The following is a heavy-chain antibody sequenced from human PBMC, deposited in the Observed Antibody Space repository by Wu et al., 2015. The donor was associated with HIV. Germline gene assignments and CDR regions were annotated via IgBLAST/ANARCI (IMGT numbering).Heavy chain of an antibody. D-gene: IGHD3-22*01. J-gene: IGHJ4*02. Sequence: QVQLVQSGAEVKKPGSSVKVSCKASGGTFSSYAISWVRQAPGQGLEWMGWIRAYNGHTTYAQRFQGRVTMTTETSTSTAYMELRGLLSDDTAVYYCARAAYYDSRGYYYEWGQGTLVTVSS. V-gene: IGHV1-18*01. CDR3: ARAAYYDSRGYYYE. CDR1: GGTFSSYA. CDR2: IRAYNGHT.